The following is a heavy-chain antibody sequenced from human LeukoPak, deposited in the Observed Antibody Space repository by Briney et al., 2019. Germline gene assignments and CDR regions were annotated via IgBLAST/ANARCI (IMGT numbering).Heavy chain of an antibody. Sequence: GGSLRLSCAASGFTFSSYSMNWVRKAPGRGLEWVSSISSSSSYIYYADSVKGRFTISRDNAKNSLYLQMNSLRAEDTAVYYCARNVLRDNAFDYWGQGTLVTVSS. D-gene: IGHD5-24*01. V-gene: IGHV3-21*01. J-gene: IGHJ4*02. CDR2: ISSSSSYI. CDR3: ARNVLRDNAFDY. CDR1: GFTFSSYS.